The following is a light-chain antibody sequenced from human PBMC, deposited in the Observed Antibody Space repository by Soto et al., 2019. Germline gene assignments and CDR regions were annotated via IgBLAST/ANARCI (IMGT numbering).Light chain of an antibody. V-gene: IGKV3-15*01. CDR2: RAS. Sequence: EIVMAQSPATLSVSPGERATLSFRASQSVSSNLAWYQQKHGQAPRLLIYRASTRATGIPARFSGSGSGTEFTLTISSLHSEDFAVYYCQQYNNWWTFGQGTKVEIK. CDR1: QSVSSN. CDR3: QQYNNWWT. J-gene: IGKJ1*01.